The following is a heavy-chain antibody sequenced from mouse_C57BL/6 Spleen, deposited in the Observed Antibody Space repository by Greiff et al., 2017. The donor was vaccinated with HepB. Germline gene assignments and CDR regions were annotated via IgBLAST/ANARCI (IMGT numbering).Heavy chain of an antibody. CDR1: GFTFSDYG. CDR2: ISSGSSTI. Sequence: VESGGGLVKPGGSLKLSCAASGFTFSDYGMHWVRQAPEKGLEWVAYISSGSSTIYYADTVKGRFTISRDNAKNTLFLQMTSVRSEDTAMYYCARIGGYFDYWGQGTTLTVSS. V-gene: IGHV5-17*01. D-gene: IGHD1-1*02. CDR3: ARIGGYFDY. J-gene: IGHJ2*01.